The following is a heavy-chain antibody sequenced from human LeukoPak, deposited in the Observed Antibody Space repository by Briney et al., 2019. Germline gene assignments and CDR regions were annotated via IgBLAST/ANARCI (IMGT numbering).Heavy chain of an antibody. J-gene: IGHJ4*02. V-gene: IGHV4-4*07. CDR3: ASLGQFDS. Sequence: SETLSLTCTVSGGSISSYYWNWIRQPAGKGLEWIGRIYNSGSTHYNPSLKSRVTIAVDTSKDQFSLKLNSVPAADTAVYYCASLGQFDSWGQGTLVTVSS. CDR1: GGSISSYY. D-gene: IGHD7-27*01. CDR2: IYNSGST.